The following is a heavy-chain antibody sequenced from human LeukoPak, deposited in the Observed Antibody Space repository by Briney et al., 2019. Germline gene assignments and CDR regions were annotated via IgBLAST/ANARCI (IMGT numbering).Heavy chain of an antibody. J-gene: IGHJ4*02. V-gene: IGHV1-2*02. CDR1: RYIFTDYY. CDR3: ATFHYDSRGRFDY. D-gene: IGHD3-22*01. Sequence: ASVKVSCKTSRYIFTDYYIHWVRQAPGQGLEWMGWINPNTGATKYAQKFQGRVTMTRDTSISTAYMELTRLRSDDTAIYYCATFHYDSRGRFDYWGQGTLVTVSS. CDR2: INPNTGAT.